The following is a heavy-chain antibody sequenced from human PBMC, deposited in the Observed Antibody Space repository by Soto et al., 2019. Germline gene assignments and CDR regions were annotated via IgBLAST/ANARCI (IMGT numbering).Heavy chain of an antibody. CDR2: ISSSSSYI. D-gene: IGHD2-15*01. Sequence: EVQLVESGGGLVKPGGSLRLSCAASGFTFSSYSMNWVRQAPGKGLEWVSSISSSSSYIYYADSVKGRFTISRDNAKNSLYLQMNSLRAEDTAVYYCARDMDCSGGSCHSLDYWGQGTLVTVSS. CDR3: ARDMDCSGGSCHSLDY. CDR1: GFTFSSYS. J-gene: IGHJ4*02. V-gene: IGHV3-21*01.